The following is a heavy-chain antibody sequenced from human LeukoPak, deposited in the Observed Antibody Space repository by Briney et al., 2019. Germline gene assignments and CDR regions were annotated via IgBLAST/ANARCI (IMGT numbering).Heavy chain of an antibody. CDR2: INWNGVST. CDR1: GFTFDDYG. CDR3: ARASSLSQRAFDI. Sequence: GGSLRLSCAASGFTFDDYGMSWVRQGPGKGLEWVSDINWNGVSTRYADSVRGRFTISRDNAKSSLYLQMNSLRAEDTALYYCARASSLSQRAFDIWGQGTMVTVSS. D-gene: IGHD1-26*01. V-gene: IGHV3-20*04. J-gene: IGHJ3*02.